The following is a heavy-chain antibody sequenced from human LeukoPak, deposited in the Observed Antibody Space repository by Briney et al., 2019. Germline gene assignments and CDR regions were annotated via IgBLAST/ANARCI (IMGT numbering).Heavy chain of an antibody. CDR3: ARDRNIFTDGYYYYGMDV. CDR1: GFTFSSYG. D-gene: IGHD2-8*02. J-gene: IGHJ6*02. V-gene: IGHV3-33*01. CDR2: IWYGGSNK. Sequence: PGRSLRLSCAASGFTFSSYGMHWVRQAPGKGLEWVAVIWYGGSNKYYADSVKGRFTISRDNSKNTLYLQMNGLRAEDTAVYYCARDRNIFTDGYYYYGMDVWGQGTTVTVSS.